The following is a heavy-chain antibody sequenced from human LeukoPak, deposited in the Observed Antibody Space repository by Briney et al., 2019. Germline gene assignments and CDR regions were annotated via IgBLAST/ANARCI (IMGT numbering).Heavy chain of an antibody. D-gene: IGHD3-22*01. CDR3: ARDSRITMIVVPFDI. J-gene: IGHJ3*02. V-gene: IGHV4-39*02. CDR2: IYYSGNT. Sequence: SETLSLTCSVSGGSISSGSYYWGWIRQPPGKGLEWIGSIYYSGNTYYNPSLKSRVTISVDTSKNQFSLKLSSVTAADTAVYYCARDSRITMIVVPFDIWGQGTMVTVSS. CDR1: GGSISSGSYY.